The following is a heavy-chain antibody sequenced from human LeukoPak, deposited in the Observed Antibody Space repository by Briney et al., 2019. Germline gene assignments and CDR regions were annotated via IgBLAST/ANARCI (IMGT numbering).Heavy chain of an antibody. D-gene: IGHD4-17*01. V-gene: IGHV3-48*03. Sequence: GGSLRLSCAASGFPFSSYVMSWVRQAPGKGLEWVSYINHNGETIYYPDFVEGRFTISRDNSKNTLYLRMSSLRAEDTAIYYCGTDAYGDSYDYWGQGTLVTVSS. CDR1: GFPFSSYV. J-gene: IGHJ4*02. CDR2: INHNGETI. CDR3: GTDAYGDSYDY.